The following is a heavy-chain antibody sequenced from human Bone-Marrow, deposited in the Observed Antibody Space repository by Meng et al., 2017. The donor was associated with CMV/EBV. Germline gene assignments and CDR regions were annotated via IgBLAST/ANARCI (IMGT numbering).Heavy chain of an antibody. D-gene: IGHD3-10*01. CDR2: IWYDGSNK. J-gene: IGHJ6*01. CDR1: GFTFSSYG. CDR3: ARDSSVTMVRGGETQYYHAMDD. V-gene: IGHV3-33*01. Sequence: GESLKISCAASGFTFSSYGMHWVRQAPGKGLEWVAVIWYDGSNKYYADSVKGRFTISRDNAKNTLYLQMNSLRAEDTAVYYCARDSSVTMVRGGETQYYHAMDDWGQGTTVTVSS.